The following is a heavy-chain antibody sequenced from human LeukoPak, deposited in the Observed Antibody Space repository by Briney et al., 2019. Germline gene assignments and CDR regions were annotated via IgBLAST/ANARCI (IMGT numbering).Heavy chain of an antibody. CDR1: GFTFSSYA. CDR3: AKIAVAGPFSYYYGMDV. D-gene: IGHD6-19*01. J-gene: IGHJ6*02. CDR2: ISGSGGNT. Sequence: PGGSLRLSCGASGFTFSSYAMNWVRQAPGKGLEWVSVISGSGGNTYYADSVKGRFTVSRDNSENTLCLQMNSLRAEDTAVYYCAKIAVAGPFSYYYGMDVWGQGTTVTVSS. V-gene: IGHV3-23*01.